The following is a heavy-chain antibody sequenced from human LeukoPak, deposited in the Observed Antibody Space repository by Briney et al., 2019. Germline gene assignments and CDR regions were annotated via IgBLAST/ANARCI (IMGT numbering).Heavy chain of an antibody. D-gene: IGHD3-3*01. Sequence: SQTLSLTCTVSGGSISSGDYYWSRIRQPPGQGLEWIVYIYYRGSTYYNPSLKSRVTISVDTSKNQFSLKLSSMTAADTGVYYCASTTIFGVVTDDNWFDPWGQGTLVTVSS. J-gene: IGHJ5*02. CDR1: GGSISSGDYY. V-gene: IGHV4-30-4*08. CDR3: ASTTIFGVVTDDNWFDP. CDR2: IYYRGST.